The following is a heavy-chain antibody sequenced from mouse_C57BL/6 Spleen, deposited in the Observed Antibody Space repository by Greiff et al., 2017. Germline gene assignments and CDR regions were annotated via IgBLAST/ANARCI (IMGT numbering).Heavy chain of an antibody. D-gene: IGHD2-1*01. V-gene: IGHV3-6*01. CDR3: ARPFYYGNYDYAMDY. CDR2: ISYDGSN. J-gene: IGHJ4*01. CDR1: GYSITSGYY. Sequence: EVQVVESGPGLVKPSQSLSLTCSVTGYSITSGYYWNWIRQFPGNKLEWMGYISYDGSNNYNPSLKNRISITRDTSKNQFFLKLNSVTTEDTATYYCARPFYYGNYDYAMDYWGQGTSGTVSS.